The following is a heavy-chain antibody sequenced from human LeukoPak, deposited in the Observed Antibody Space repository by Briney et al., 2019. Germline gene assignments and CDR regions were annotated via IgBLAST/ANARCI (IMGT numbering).Heavy chain of an antibody. D-gene: IGHD3-22*01. CDR3: SRGLDSRKLGY. V-gene: IGHV4-31*03. CDR1: GASFSSGDQY. J-gene: IGHJ4*02. CDR2: IHPSGRL. Sequence: SQTLSLTCTVSGASFSSGDQYWNWLRQSQGKGLEWIGSIHPSGRLYNNPSLESRVTISIDTSKDQFSLNLNSVTAADTAVYFCSRGLDSRKLGYWGQGTLVTVSS.